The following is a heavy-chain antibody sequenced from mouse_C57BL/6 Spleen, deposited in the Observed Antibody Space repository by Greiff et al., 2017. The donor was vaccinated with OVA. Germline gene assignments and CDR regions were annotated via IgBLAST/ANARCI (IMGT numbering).Heavy chain of an antibody. J-gene: IGHJ3*01. CDR1: GFTFSSYA. CDR3: ARDWGGRFAY. CDR2: ISDSGSYT. Sequence: EVMLVESGGGLVKPGGSLKLSCAASGFTFSSYAMSWVRQTPEKRLEWVATISDSGSYTYYPDNVQGRFTISRDNAKNNLYLQMSHLKSEDTAMYYCARDWGGRFAYWGQGTLVTVSA. V-gene: IGHV5-4*01.